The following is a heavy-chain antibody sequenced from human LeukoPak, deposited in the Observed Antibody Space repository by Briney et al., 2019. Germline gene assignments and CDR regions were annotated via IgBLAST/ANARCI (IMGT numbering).Heavy chain of an antibody. CDR2: IYYSGST. Sequence: SETLSLTCTVSGGSISSSSYYWGWIRQPPGKGLEWIGSIYYSGSTYYNPPLKSRVTISVDTSKNQFSLKLSSVTAADTAVYYCASNGGSLHWFDPWVQGTLVTVSS. J-gene: IGHJ5*02. CDR3: ASNGGSLHWFDP. V-gene: IGHV4-39*07. D-gene: IGHD4-23*01. CDR1: GGSISSSSYY.